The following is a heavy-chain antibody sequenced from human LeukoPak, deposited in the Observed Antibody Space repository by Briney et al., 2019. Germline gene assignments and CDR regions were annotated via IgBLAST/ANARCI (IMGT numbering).Heavy chain of an antibody. CDR1: GITFSRFW. Sequence: GALRLSCAASGITFSRFWMSWVRQAPGKGLQWVANINQDGSEKHYVDSVKGRFTISRDNAENSLYLQMNSLRAEDTAVYYCASGYDFWSGWYYWGQGTLVTVSS. V-gene: IGHV3-7*03. CDR2: INQDGSEK. CDR3: ASGYDFWSGWYY. J-gene: IGHJ4*02. D-gene: IGHD3-3*01.